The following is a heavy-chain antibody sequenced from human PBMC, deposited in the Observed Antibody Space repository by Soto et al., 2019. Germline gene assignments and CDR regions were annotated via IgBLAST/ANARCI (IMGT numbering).Heavy chain of an antibody. CDR3: ARTCRSGGSCYLEY. J-gene: IGHJ4*02. Sequence: ASVKVSCKASGYSFSSFGISWVRQAPGQGLEWVGWVSVPSGDTSSAQNFQGRVTVTTDTSTSTAYMEVGSLRSDDTAVYYCARTCRSGGSCYLEYWGEETLVTVSS. CDR2: VSVPSGDT. D-gene: IGHD2-15*01. CDR1: GYSFSSFG. V-gene: IGHV1-18*01.